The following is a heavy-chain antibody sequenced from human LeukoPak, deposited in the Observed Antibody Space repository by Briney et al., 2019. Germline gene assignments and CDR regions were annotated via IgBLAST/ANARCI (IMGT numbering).Heavy chain of an antibody. Sequence: GESLKISCKGSGYSFTSYWIGWVRQMPGKGLEWMGIIYPGDSDTRYSPSFQGQVTISADKSISTAYLQWSSLKASDTAMYYCARHGSRAGRGPYYMDVWGKGTTVTISS. CDR3: ARHGSRAGRGPYYMDV. J-gene: IGHJ6*03. CDR1: GYSFTSYW. CDR2: IYPGDSDT. D-gene: IGHD6-19*01. V-gene: IGHV5-51*01.